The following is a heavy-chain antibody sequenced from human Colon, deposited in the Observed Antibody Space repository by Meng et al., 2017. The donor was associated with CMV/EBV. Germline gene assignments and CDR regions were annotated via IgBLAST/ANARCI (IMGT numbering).Heavy chain of an antibody. D-gene: IGHD4-11*01. J-gene: IGHJ4*02. CDR2: INSDGTTT. Sequence: GGPLRLSCAASGFAFSIYWMHWVRQVPGKGLEWVARINSDGTTTTYADSVKGRFIVSRDNPKSTVYLQMNSLKGEDTAVYFCARPSAPQYSDYVLLWGQGTLVTVSS. V-gene: IGHV3-74*01. CDR1: GFAFSIYW. CDR3: ARPSAPQYSDYVLL.